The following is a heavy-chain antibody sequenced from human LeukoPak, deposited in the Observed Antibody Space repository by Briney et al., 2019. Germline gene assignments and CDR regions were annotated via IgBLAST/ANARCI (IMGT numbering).Heavy chain of an antibody. J-gene: IGHJ6*02. V-gene: IGHV4-59*08. CDR1: GGSISSYY. CDR2: IYYSGST. D-gene: IGHD6-6*01. CDR3: ARHSPLSNYYYYGMDV. Sequence: SETLSLTCTVSGGSISSYYWSWIRQPPGKGLEWIGYIYYSGSTNYNPSLKSRVTISVDTSKNQFSLKLSSVTVADTAVYYCARHSPLSNYYYYGMDVWGQGTTVTVSS.